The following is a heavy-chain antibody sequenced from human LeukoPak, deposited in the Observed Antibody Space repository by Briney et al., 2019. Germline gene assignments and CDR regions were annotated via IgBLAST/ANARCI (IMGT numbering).Heavy chain of an antibody. CDR2: IESETDGGTT. CDR3: ATRGSSPDY. Sequence: GGSLRLSCAASGFTLRNAWMTWVRQAPGKGLEWVGHIESETDGGTTDYATPVKDRFTISRDDPKNTLYLQMNSLKTEDTAVYYCATRGSSPDYWGQGTLVTVSS. D-gene: IGHD6-13*01. CDR1: GFTLRNAW. V-gene: IGHV3-15*04. J-gene: IGHJ4*02.